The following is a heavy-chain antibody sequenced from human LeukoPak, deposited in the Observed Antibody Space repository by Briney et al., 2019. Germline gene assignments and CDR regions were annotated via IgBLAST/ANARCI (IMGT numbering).Heavy chain of an antibody. CDR3: ARMRDSSWYLAEYYFDY. J-gene: IGHJ4*02. Sequence: GASVTVSCKASGYTFTGYYMHWVRQAPGQGLEWMGWINPNSGGTNYAQKFQGRVTMTRDTSISTAYMELSRLRSDDTAVYYCARMRDSSWYLAEYYFDYWGQGTLVTVSS. D-gene: IGHD6-13*01. CDR2: INPNSGGT. CDR1: GYTFTGYY. V-gene: IGHV1-2*02.